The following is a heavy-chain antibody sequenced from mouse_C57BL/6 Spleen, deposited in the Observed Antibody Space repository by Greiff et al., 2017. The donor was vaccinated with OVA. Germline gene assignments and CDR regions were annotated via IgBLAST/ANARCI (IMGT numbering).Heavy chain of an antibody. Sequence: VQLQQSGPELVKPGASVKISCKASGYTFTDYYINWVKQRPGQGLEWIGWINPGSGNTKYNEKFKGKATLTVDTSSSTAYMQLSSLTSEDSAVYFCARESLNAMDYWGQGTSVTVSS. V-gene: IGHV1-84*01. D-gene: IGHD6-1*01. CDR2: INPGSGNT. CDR3: ARESLNAMDY. J-gene: IGHJ4*01. CDR1: GYTFTDYY.